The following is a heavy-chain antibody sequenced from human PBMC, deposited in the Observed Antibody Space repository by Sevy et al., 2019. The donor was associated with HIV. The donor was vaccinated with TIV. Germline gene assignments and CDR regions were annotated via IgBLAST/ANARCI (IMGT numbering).Heavy chain of an antibody. CDR1: GYTFTSYG. J-gene: IGHJ4*02. CDR3: AREGIAAAGTYYFDY. Sequence: ASVKVSCKASGYTFTSYGISWVQQAPGQGLEWMGWISAYNGNTNYAQKLQGRVTMTTDTSTSTAYMELRSLRSDDTAVYYCAREGIAAAGTYYFDYWGQGTLVTVSS. CDR2: ISAYNGNT. D-gene: IGHD6-13*01. V-gene: IGHV1-18*01.